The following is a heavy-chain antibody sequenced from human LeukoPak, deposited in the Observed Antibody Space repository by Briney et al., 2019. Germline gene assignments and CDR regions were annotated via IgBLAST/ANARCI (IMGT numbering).Heavy chain of an antibody. CDR2: INPNSGGT. D-gene: IGHD5-18*01. CDR3: ARDRIQLWLGGSYFDY. CDR1: VYTFTGYY. V-gene: IGHV1-2*02. Sequence: GASVKVSCKASVYTFTGYYMHWVRQAPGQGLEWMGWINPNSGGTNYAQKFQGRVTMTRDTSISTAYMELSRLRSDDTAVYYCARDRIQLWLGGSYFDYWGQGTLVTVSS. J-gene: IGHJ4*02.